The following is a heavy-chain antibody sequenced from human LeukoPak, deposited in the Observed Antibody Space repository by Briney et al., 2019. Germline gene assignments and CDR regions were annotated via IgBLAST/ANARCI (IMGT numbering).Heavy chain of an antibody. Sequence: SETLSLTCTVSGGSLSSYYWSWIRQPAGKGLEWIGGIYTSGSTNYNPSPKSRVTMSVDTSKNQCSLKLSSVTPADTAVYYCARGRGITPGGYYYYRDVWGKRPTVTVSS. CDR1: GGSLSSYY. D-gene: IGHD3-16*01. J-gene: IGHJ6*03. CDR3: ARGRGITPGGYYYYRDV. V-gene: IGHV4-4*07. CDR2: IYTSGST.